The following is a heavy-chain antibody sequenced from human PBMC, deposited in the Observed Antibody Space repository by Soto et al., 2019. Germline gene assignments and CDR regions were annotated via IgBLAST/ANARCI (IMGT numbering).Heavy chain of an antibody. Sequence: SVKVSCKASGSTFSSYYISWVRLAPGQGLEWMGGIIPILGTANYAQKFQGRVTITADESTSTAYMELSSLRSEDTAVYYCARGRGDSSGYYPRRAGMDVWGQGTTVTVTS. D-gene: IGHD3-22*01. V-gene: IGHV1-69*13. CDR1: GSTFSSYY. CDR3: ARGRGDSSGYYPRRAGMDV. J-gene: IGHJ6*02. CDR2: IIPILGTA.